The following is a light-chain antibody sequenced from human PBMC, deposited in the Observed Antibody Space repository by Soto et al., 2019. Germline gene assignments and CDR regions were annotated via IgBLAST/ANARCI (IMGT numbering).Light chain of an antibody. J-gene: IGKJ5*01. CDR3: QQRSSLPIT. CDR1: RSVCAY. V-gene: IGKV3-11*01. Sequence: EIVLTQSPAPLSLSPGAIATLSGRASRSVCAYLAWYQQKPGQAPRALIHDVSDRATGPQARVSGSGSGTDCTLTISSLEPEDVAVSYCQQRSSLPITFGQATLLEIK. CDR2: DVS.